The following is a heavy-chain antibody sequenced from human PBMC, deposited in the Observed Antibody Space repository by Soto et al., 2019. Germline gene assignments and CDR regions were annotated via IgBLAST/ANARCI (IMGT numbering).Heavy chain of an antibody. CDR1: GFTFSNVW. D-gene: IGHD1-26*01. V-gene: IGHV3-15*01. CDR3: TTDQWGLLWRASADPSWFDP. Sequence: GGSLRLSCAASGFTFSNVWMSWVRQAPGKGLEWVGRIKSKTDGGTTDYAAPVKGRFTISRDDSKNTLYLQMNSLKTEDTAVYYCTTDQWGLLWRASADPSWFDPWGQGTLVTV. J-gene: IGHJ5*02. CDR2: IKSKTDGGTT.